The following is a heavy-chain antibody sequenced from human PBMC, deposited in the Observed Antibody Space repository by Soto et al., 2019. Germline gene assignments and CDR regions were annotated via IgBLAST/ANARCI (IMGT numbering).Heavy chain of an antibody. CDR1: GFTFITFW. V-gene: IGHV3-74*01. CDR2: INSDGSST. CDR3: TRDFEY. Sequence: EVQLVESGGGLVQPGGSLRLSCEGSGFTFITFWMHWVRQAPGKGLVWVSRINSDGSSTNYADSVKGRVTISRDNGKNTLYLQLNSLRPEDTAVYYCTRDFEYWGQGTLVTVSS. J-gene: IGHJ4*02.